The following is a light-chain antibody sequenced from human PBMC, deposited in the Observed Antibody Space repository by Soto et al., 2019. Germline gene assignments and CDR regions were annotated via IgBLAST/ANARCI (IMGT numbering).Light chain of an antibody. CDR3: QQSYSTLIT. Sequence: DIQMTQSQASLSASVGDRVTITCRASQSIASYLNWYQQRPGKAPELLIYAASTLQSGVPSRFSGSGSGTDFTLTISSLQPEDFATYYCQQSYSTLITFGQATRLEIK. CDR2: AAS. V-gene: IGKV1-39*01. CDR1: QSIASY. J-gene: IGKJ5*01.